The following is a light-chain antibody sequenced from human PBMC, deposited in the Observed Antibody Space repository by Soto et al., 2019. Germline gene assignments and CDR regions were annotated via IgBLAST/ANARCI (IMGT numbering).Light chain of an antibody. CDR3: QQHENLPT. V-gene: IGKV1-33*01. CDR1: QNINNY. J-gene: IGKJ5*01. Sequence: DIQITQSPACLSSSLLDIVSITFQASQNINNYLNWYQQKPGRAPKLLIYDASNLEAGVPSRFRGSGSGTDFTFTISRLQTEDIATYYCQQHENLPTFGQGTRLEIK. CDR2: DAS.